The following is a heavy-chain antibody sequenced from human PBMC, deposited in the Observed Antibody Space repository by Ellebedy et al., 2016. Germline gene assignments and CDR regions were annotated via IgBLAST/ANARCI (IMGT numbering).Heavy chain of an antibody. Sequence: SETLSLTXTVSGGSISSSSYYWSWIRQPAGKGLEWIGRIYTSGSTNYNPSLKSRVTMSVDTSKNQFSLKLSSVTAADTAVYYCAREDIVVVPAAILGLNAFDIWGQGTMVTVSS. J-gene: IGHJ3*02. CDR3: AREDIVVVPAAILGLNAFDI. D-gene: IGHD2-2*01. V-gene: IGHV4-61*02. CDR2: IYTSGST. CDR1: GGSISSSSYY.